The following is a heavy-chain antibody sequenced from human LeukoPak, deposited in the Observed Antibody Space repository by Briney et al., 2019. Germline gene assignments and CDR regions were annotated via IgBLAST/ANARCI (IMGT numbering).Heavy chain of an antibody. V-gene: IGHV3-23*01. CDR1: GFTFSSFA. J-gene: IGHJ4*02. CDR2: ISGSGAST. D-gene: IGHD6-13*01. Sequence: GGSLRLSCAASGFTFSSFAMSWVRQAPGKGLEWVSGISGSGASTYYADSVKGRFTISRDNSQNTLYLQMNSLRAEDTAIYYCAKARAGDITAAFNYWGQGTLVTVSS. CDR3: AKARAGDITAAFNY.